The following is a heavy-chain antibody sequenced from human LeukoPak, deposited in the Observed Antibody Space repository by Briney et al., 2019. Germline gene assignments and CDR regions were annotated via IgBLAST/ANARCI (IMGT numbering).Heavy chain of an antibody. V-gene: IGHV1-46*01. Sequence: ASVTVPCKASGYTFTSNYIHWVRQAPGQGLEWMGMIYPRDGSTSYAQKFQGRVTVTRDTSTSTVHMELSGLRSEDTAVYYCARDQEGFDYWAREPWSPSPQ. CDR3: ARDQEGFDY. CDR2: IYPRDGST. CDR1: GYTFTSNY. J-gene: IGHJ4*02.